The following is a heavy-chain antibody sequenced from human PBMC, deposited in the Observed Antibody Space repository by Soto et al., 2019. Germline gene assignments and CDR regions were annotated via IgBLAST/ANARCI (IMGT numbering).Heavy chain of an antibody. CDR3: AKRRGAGGHFDY. CDR1: GFTFSSYA. CDR2: VSIGGST. D-gene: IGHD2-15*01. V-gene: IGHV3-23*01. Sequence: PGGSLRLSCAASGFTFSSYAMGWVRQGPGKGLEWVAVVSIGGSTHYADSVRGRFTISRDNSKSTLSLQMNSLTAEDTAVYFCAKRRGAGGHFDYWGQGALVTVSS. J-gene: IGHJ4*02.